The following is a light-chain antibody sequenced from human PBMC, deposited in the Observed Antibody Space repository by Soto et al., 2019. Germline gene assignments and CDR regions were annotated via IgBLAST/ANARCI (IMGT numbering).Light chain of an antibody. CDR2: WAS. J-gene: IGKJ3*01. V-gene: IGKV4-1*01. Sequence: DIVMTQSPDSLAVSLGERATINCKSNQSVLYSSNNKNYLAWYQQKPGQPPKLLIYWASTRESGVPDRFSGSGSGTEFTLTISSLQAEDVAVYYCQQYYSTPLTFGPGTKVAIK. CDR3: QQYYSTPLT. CDR1: QSVLYSSNNKNY.